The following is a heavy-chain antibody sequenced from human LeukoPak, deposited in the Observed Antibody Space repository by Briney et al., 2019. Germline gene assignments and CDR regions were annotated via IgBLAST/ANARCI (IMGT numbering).Heavy chain of an antibody. V-gene: IGHV4-30-2*02. J-gene: IGHJ4*02. CDR1: GGSISSGGYS. Sequence: SQTLSLTCAVSGGSISSGGYSWSWIRQPPGKGLEWIGYIYHSGSTYYNPSLKSRVTISVDTSKNQFSLNLSSVTAADRAVYYCAGTHPGYCSSNDCYFDYWGQGTLVTVSS. CDR3: AGTHPGYCSSNDCYFDY. CDR2: IYHSGST. D-gene: IGHD2-2*03.